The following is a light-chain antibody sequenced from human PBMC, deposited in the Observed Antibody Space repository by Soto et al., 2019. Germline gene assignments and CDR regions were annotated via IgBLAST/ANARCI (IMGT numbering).Light chain of an antibody. CDR1: QSISSY. CDR2: DAS. V-gene: IGKV1-5*01. CDR3: QQYDVHPKT. Sequence: DIQMTKSPSTLSASVGDRVTITCRASQSISSYLNWYQQKPGKAPKVLISDASRLEAGVPSRFSGSGSGTDFTLTITSLQTDDFGTYYCQQYDVHPKTFGQRTKVDIK. J-gene: IGKJ1*01.